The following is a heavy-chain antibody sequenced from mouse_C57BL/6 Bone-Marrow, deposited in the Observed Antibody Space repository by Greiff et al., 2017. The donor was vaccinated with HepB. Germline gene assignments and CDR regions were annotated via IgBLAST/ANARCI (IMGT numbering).Heavy chain of an antibody. D-gene: IGHD1-1*01. Sequence: VKVVESGAELARPGASVKLSCKASGYTFTSYGISWVKQRTGQGLEWIGEIYPRSGNTYYNEKFKGKATLTADKSSSTAYMELRSLTSEDSAVYFCARGTTVVGGYWGQGTTLTVSS. CDR2: IYPRSGNT. V-gene: IGHV1-81*01. J-gene: IGHJ2*01. CDR1: GYTFTSYG. CDR3: ARGTTVVGGY.